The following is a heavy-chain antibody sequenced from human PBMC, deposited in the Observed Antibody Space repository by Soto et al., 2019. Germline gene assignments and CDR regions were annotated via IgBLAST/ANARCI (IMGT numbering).Heavy chain of an antibody. Sequence: PGGSLRLSCAASGFTFDDYAMHWVRQAPGKGLEWVSGISWNSGSIGYADSVKGRFTISRDNAKNSLYLQMNSLRAEDTALYYCAKDFEYSSSFGYFDYWGQGTLVTVSS. J-gene: IGHJ4*02. D-gene: IGHD6-6*01. CDR1: GFTFDDYA. CDR3: AKDFEYSSSFGYFDY. CDR2: ISWNSGSI. V-gene: IGHV3-9*01.